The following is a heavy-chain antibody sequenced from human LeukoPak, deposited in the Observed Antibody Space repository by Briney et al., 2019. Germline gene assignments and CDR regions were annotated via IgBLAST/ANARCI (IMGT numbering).Heavy chain of an antibody. V-gene: IGHV3-48*01. J-gene: IGHJ4*02. D-gene: IGHD1-7*01. CDR3: ARDRNYFPSDY. CDR2: ISSSSSTI. Sequence: PGGSLRLSCAASGFTFSSYSMNWVRQAPGKGLEWVSYISSSSSTIYYADSVKGRFTISRDNAKNSLYLQMNSLRAEDTAVYYCARDRNYFPSDYWGQGTLVTVSS. CDR1: GFTFSSYS.